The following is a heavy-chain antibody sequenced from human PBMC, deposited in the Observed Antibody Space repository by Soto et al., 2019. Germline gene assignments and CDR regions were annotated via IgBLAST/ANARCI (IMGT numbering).Heavy chain of an antibody. D-gene: IGHD6-6*01. CDR3: ARANEYPSSSGMDV. Sequence: QVQLQQSGPGLVKPSQTLSLTCAISGDSVSSNSAAWNWIRQSPSRGLEWLGRTYYRSKWHNNCAVYVKRRITINPDTSKNHFSRQLNSVTPEDTAVYYCARANEYPSSSGMDVWGQGTTVTVSS. V-gene: IGHV6-1*01. J-gene: IGHJ6*02. CDR2: TYYRSKWHN. CDR1: GDSVSSNSAA.